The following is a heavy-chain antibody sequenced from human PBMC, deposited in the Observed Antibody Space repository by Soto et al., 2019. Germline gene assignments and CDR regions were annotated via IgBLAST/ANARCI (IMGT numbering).Heavy chain of an antibody. CDR1: CGPARGGDLF. CDR2: VYHTGTT. V-gene: IGHV4-30-4*08. D-gene: IGHD3-22*01. J-gene: IGHJ6*02. Sequence: SETLSLTCVVSCGPARGGDLFWSRSRPPPGKGLGGIANVYHTGTTYYNPSLKSRVSMSVDTSQNQFSLILASVTAADTAVYYCARALVTDYNSRDYHYYFAMDVWGQGTSVTASS. CDR3: ARALVTDYNSRDYHYYFAMDV.